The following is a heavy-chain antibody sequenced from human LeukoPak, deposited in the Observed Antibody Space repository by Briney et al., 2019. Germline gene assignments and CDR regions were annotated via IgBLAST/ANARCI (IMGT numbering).Heavy chain of an antibody. D-gene: IGHD2-2*03. V-gene: IGHV4-59*08. Sequence: AETLSLTCGVSGDSFSSHYWTWIRQPPGRGLEWIGYISYIGTTNYNPSLKSRVTISIDTSKNQFSLKLSSVTAADTAVYYCASFLAGYCSSTSCHRGAFDIRGQGTMVTVSS. CDR3: ASFLAGYCSSTSCHRGAFDI. CDR1: GDSFSSHY. J-gene: IGHJ3*02. CDR2: ISYIGTT.